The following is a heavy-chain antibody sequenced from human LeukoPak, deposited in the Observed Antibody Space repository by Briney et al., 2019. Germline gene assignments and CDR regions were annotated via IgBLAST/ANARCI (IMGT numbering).Heavy chain of an antibody. D-gene: IGHD6-19*01. CDR1: GYTFTTYW. V-gene: IGHV3-74*01. CDR3: IRHSSRSFDY. J-gene: IGHJ4*02. CDR2: INSDGSNT. Sequence: HAGGSPRLSCAASGYTFTTYWIHWVRQAPGKGLVWVSLINSDGSNTGYADSVKGRFTISRDNAKNMVYLQMNSLRAEDTAVYYCIRHSSRSFDYWGQGTLVTVSS.